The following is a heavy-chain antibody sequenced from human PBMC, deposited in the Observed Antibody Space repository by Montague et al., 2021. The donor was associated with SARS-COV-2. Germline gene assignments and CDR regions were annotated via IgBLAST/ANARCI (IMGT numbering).Heavy chain of an antibody. Sequence: SETLSLTCPVSCGWTGSWYSGSVRKSPRLNLGRGSNLYDGLSTNYKPSLKSRVTMSVDTSKNQFSLKLSSVTAADTAVYYCATTPSYRSGWSLDYWGQGTLVTVSS. J-gene: IGHJ4*02. D-gene: IGHD6-19*01. CDR2: LYDGLST. CDR3: ATTPSYRSGWSLDY. CDR1: CGWTGSWY. V-gene: IGHV4-59*08.